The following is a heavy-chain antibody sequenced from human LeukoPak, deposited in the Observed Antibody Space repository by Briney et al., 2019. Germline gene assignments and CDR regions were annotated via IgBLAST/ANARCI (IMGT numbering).Heavy chain of an antibody. D-gene: IGHD3-10*01. CDR2: INPNSGGT. Sequence: ASVKVSCKASGYTFTGYYMHWVRQAPGQGLEWMGWINPNSGGTNYAQKFQGRVTMTRDTSISTAYMELSSLRSEDTAVYYCARGNTAVGESDYWGQGTLVTVSS. V-gene: IGHV1-2*02. CDR3: ARGNTAVGESDY. J-gene: IGHJ4*02. CDR1: GYTFTGYY.